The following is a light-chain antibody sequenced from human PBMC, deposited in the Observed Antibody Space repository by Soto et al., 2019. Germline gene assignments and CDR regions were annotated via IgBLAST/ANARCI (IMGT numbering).Light chain of an antibody. V-gene: IGKV3-15*01. CDR3: QQYNNWPPDST. Sequence: EFVLTQSPGTLSLSPGERATLSCRASQTVRNNYLAWYQQKPGQAPRLLIYGAATRATGIAARFSGGGSGTEFTLTISSLQSEDFAVYYRQQYNNWPPDSTFGQGTRLDI. J-gene: IGKJ5*01. CDR2: GAA. CDR1: QTVRNN.